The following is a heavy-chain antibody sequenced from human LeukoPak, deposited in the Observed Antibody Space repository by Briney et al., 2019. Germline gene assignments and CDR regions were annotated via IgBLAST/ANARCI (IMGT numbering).Heavy chain of an antibody. CDR1: EFTFSSYS. CDR2: ISGIGSHM. D-gene: IGHD4-11*01. Sequence: GGSLRLSCAASEFTFSSYSMNWVRQAPGKGLEWVSIISGIGSHMYYADSVKGRFTISRDNSKNTLYLQMNSLRAEDTAVYYCARDGVSTVTSYGMDVWGQGTTVTVSS. V-gene: IGHV3-21*01. CDR3: ARDGVSTVTSYGMDV. J-gene: IGHJ6*02.